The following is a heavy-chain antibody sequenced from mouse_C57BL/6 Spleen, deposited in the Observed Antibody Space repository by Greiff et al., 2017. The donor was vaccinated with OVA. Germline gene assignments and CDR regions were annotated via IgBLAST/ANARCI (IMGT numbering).Heavy chain of an antibody. Sequence: QVQLQQPGAELVMPGASVKLSCKASGYTFTSYWMHWVKQRPGQGLEWIGEIDPSDSYTNYNQKFNGKSTLTVDKSSSTAYMQLSSLTSEDSAVYYGARGYYSNYVAYWGQGTLVTVSA. CDR2: IDPSDSYT. CDR1: GYTFTSYW. D-gene: IGHD2-5*01. CDR3: ARGYYSNYVAY. V-gene: IGHV1-69*01. J-gene: IGHJ3*01.